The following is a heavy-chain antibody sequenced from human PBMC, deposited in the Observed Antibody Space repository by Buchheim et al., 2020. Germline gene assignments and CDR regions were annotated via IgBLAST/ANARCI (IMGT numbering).Heavy chain of an antibody. CDR2: MNPNSGNT. CDR3: ARVNSKKGSVGYGMDV. Sequence: QVQLVQSGAEVKKPGASVKVSCKASGYTFTSYDINWVRQATGQGLEWMGWMNPNSGNTGYAQKFQGRVTMTRNTSISTSYMELSSLRSENTAVYYGARVNSKKGSVGYGMDVWGQGTT. V-gene: IGHV1-8*01. J-gene: IGHJ6*02. CDR1: GYTFTSYD. D-gene: IGHD4-11*01.